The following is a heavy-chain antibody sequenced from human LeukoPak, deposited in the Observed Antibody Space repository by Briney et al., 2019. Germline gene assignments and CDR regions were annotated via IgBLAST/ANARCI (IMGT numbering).Heavy chain of an antibody. CDR2: IYYSGST. CDR1: GGSLSSSSYY. D-gene: IGHD2-2*01. J-gene: IGHJ5*02. CDR3: ARHGLRYCSSTSCYPLNWFDP. Sequence: SETLSLTCTVSGGSLSSSSYYWGWIRQPPGKGLEWIGSIYYSGSTYYNPSLKSRVTISVDTSKNQFSLKLSSVTAVDTAVYYCARHGLRYCSSTSCYPLNWFDPWGQGTLVTVSS. V-gene: IGHV4-39*01.